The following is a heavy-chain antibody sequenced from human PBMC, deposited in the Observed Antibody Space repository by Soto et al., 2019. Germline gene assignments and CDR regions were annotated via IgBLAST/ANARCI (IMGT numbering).Heavy chain of an antibody. Sequence: GGSLRLSCAASGFTFSRYAIHWVRQAPGKGLEWVAVISRDGTNKYYVDSVKGRFTISRDNSRNTLYLQMNSLRHEDAAVYYCARSRSGAVADSFDFWGQGTLVTV. CDR2: ISRDGTNK. J-gene: IGHJ4*02. V-gene: IGHV3-30*04. CDR3: ARSRSGAVADSFDF. D-gene: IGHD3-10*01. CDR1: GFTFSRYA.